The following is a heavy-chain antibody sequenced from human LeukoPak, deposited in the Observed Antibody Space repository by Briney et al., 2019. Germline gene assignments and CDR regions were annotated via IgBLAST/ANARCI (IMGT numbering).Heavy chain of an antibody. D-gene: IGHD2-2*02. CDR3: ARGSIVVVPAAIQDNWFDP. CDR1: GFAFSSYA. V-gene: IGHV3-30-3*01. J-gene: IGHJ5*02. CDR2: ISYGGSNK. Sequence: PGRSLRLSCAASGFAFSSYAMPWVRQAPGKGLEWVAVISYGGSNKYYADSVKGRFTISRDNSQNTLYLQMNSLRAEDTAVYYCARGSIVVVPAAIQDNWFDPWGQGTLVTVSS.